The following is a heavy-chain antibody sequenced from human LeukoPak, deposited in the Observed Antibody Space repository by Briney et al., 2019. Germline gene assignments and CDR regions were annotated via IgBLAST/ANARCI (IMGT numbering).Heavy chain of an antibody. J-gene: IGHJ4*02. CDR1: GYTFTSYD. Sequence: ASVKVSCKASGYTFTSYDINWVRQATGQGLEWMGWMNPNSGNTGYAQKFQGRVTMARNTSISTPYMELSSLRSEDTAVYYCARGGGPTSIYDSSGYYSDYWGQGTLVTVSS. V-gene: IGHV1-8*01. D-gene: IGHD3-22*01. CDR3: ARGGGPTSIYDSSGYYSDY. CDR2: MNPNSGNT.